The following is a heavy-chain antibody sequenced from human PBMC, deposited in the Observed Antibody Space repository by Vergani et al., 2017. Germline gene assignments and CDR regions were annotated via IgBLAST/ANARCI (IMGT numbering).Heavy chain of an antibody. Sequence: QVQLQQWGAGLLKPSETLSLTCAVYGGSFSGYYWSWIRQPPGKGLEWIGEINHSGSTNYNPSLKSRVTISVDTSKNQFSLKLSSVTAADTAVYYCARHGDSSGYYLDYWGQGTLVTVSS. CDR2: INHSGST. CDR3: ARHGDSSGYYLDY. J-gene: IGHJ4*02. V-gene: IGHV4-34*01. CDR1: GGSFSGYY. D-gene: IGHD3-22*01.